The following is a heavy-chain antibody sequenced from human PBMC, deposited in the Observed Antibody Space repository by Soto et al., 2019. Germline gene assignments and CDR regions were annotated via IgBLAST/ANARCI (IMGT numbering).Heavy chain of an antibody. CDR3: ATEVVVDARTERYYYYGMDV. J-gene: IGHJ6*02. D-gene: IGHD2-15*01. CDR2: IYYSGST. CDR1: GGSISSGDYY. Sequence: SETLSLTCTVSGGSISSGDYYWSWIRQPPGKGLEWIGYIYYSGSTYYNPSLKSRVTISVDTSKNQFSLKLSSVTAADTAVYYCATEVVVDARTERYYYYGMDVWGQGTTVTVSS. V-gene: IGHV4-30-4*01.